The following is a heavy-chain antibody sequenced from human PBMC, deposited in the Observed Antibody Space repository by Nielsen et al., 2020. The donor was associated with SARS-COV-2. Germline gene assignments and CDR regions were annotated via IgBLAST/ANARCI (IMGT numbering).Heavy chain of an antibody. D-gene: IGHD2/OR15-2a*01. J-gene: IGHJ4*02. CDR3: TTDQIEYYDDYFDY. V-gene: IGHV3-15*01. CDR2: IKSKTDGGTT. Sequence: GGSLRLSCAASGFTFSNAWMSWVRQAPGKGLEWVGRIKSKTDGGTTDYAAPVKGRFTISRDDSKNTLYLQMNSLKTEDTAVYYCTTDQIEYYDDYFDYWGQGTLVTVSS. CDR1: GFTFSNAW.